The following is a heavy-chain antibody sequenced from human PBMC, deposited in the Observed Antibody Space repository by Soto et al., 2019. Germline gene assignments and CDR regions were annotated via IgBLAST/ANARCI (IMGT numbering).Heavy chain of an antibody. CDR3: ARRYFEDYGMDV. D-gene: IGHD3-9*01. V-gene: IGHV5-51*01. Sequence: SGESLKISCKGSGYYFTSYWIGWVRQMPGKGLEWMGIIYPGDSDTRYSPSFQSQVIISADKSISTAYLQWSSLKASDTATYYCARRYFEDYGMDVWGQGTTVTVSS. CDR1: GYYFTSYW. J-gene: IGHJ6*02. CDR2: IYPGDSDT.